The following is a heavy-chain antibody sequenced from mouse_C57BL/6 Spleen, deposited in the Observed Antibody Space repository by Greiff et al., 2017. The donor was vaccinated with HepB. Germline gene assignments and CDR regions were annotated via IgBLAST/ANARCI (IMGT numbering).Heavy chain of an antibody. Sequence: QVQLKESGAELARPGASVKMSCKASGYTFTSYTMHWVKQRPGQGLEWIGYINPSSGYTKYNQKFKDKATLTADKSSSTAYMQLSSLTSEDSAVYYCASPPIYYDYAYWYFDVWGTGTTVTVSS. D-gene: IGHD2-4*01. V-gene: IGHV1-4*01. CDR2: INPSSGYT. CDR3: ASPPIYYDYAYWYFDV. CDR1: GYTFTSYT. J-gene: IGHJ1*03.